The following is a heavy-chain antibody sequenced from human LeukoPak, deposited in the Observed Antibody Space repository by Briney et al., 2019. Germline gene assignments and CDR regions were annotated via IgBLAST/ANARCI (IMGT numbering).Heavy chain of an antibody. Sequence: SETLSLTCTVSGGSISSSSYYWGWIRQPPGKGLEWIGSIYYSGSTYYNPSLKSRVTISVDTSKNQFSLKLSSMTAADTAVYYCAREIQWSSSSWYPLNNWFDPWGQGTLVTVSS. CDR3: AREIQWSSSSWYPLNNWFDP. CDR1: GGSISSSSYY. CDR2: IYYSGST. V-gene: IGHV4-39*02. J-gene: IGHJ5*02. D-gene: IGHD6-13*01.